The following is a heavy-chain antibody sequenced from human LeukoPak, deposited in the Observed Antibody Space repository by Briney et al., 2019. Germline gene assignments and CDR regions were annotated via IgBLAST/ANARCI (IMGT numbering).Heavy chain of an antibody. V-gene: IGHV4-34*01. CDR1: GGSFSGYY. D-gene: IGHD3-22*01. J-gene: IGHJ4*02. Sequence: EPSETLSLTCAVYGGSFSGYYWSWIRQPPGKGLEWIGEINHSGSTNYNLSLKSRVTISVDTSKNQFSLKLSSVTAADTAVYYCASTSSGYYFTFDYWGQGTLVTVSS. CDR2: INHSGST. CDR3: ASTSSGYYFTFDY.